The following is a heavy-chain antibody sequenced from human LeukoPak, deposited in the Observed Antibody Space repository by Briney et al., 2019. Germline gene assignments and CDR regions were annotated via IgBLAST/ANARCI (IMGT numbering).Heavy chain of an antibody. CDR2: ISWNSGSI. CDR3: ARRVGASNYFDY. CDR1: GFTFDDYA. Sequence: PGRSLRLSCAASGFTFDDYAMHWVRQAPGKGLEWVSGISWNSGSIGYADSVKGRFTISRDNAKNSLYLQMNSLRAEDTAVYYCARRVGASNYFDYWGQGTLVTVSS. D-gene: IGHD1-26*01. J-gene: IGHJ4*02. V-gene: IGHV3-9*01.